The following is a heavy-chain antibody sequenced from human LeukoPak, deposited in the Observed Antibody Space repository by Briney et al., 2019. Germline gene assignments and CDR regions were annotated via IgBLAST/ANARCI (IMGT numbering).Heavy chain of an antibody. CDR3: AKPLCSGGNCLYYFDY. CDR2: ISGSGGST. V-gene: IGHV3-23*01. D-gene: IGHD2-15*01. J-gene: IGHJ4*02. Sequence: GGSLRLSCSASGFTFSSYAMHWVRQAPGKGLEWVSAISGSGGSTYYADSVKGRFTISRDNSKNTLYLQMNNLRAEDTAVYYCAKPLCSGGNCLYYFDYWGQGTLVTVSS. CDR1: GFTFSSYA.